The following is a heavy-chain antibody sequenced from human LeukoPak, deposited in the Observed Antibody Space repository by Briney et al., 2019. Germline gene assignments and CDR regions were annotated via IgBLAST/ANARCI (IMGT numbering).Heavy chain of an antibody. V-gene: IGHV1-69*04. J-gene: IGHJ6*03. CDR2: IIPLLDIA. D-gene: IGHD3-16*01. CDR3: ARGRGRFRAYEYYYYMLV. CDR1: GGTFANYA. Sequence: SVKVSCKASGGTFANYALTWVRQAPGQGLEWMGRIIPLLDIANYAQKFQGRVTITADKSTSTAYMELSSLRSDDTAVYYCARGRGRFRAYEYYYYMLVWGKGTTVTVSS.